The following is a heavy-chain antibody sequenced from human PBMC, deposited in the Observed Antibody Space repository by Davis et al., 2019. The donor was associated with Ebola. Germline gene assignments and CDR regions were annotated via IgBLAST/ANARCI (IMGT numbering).Heavy chain of an antibody. V-gene: IGHV3-74*01. CDR1: GFTFSSYW. J-gene: IGHJ3*02. Sequence: HTGGSLRLSCAASGFTFSSYWMHWVRQAPGKGLVWVSRINSDGSSTSYADSVKGRFTTFRDNPKNTLYLQMNSLRAEDTAVYYCARALPPGQWLANDAFDIWGQGTMVTVSS. D-gene: IGHD6-19*01. CDR2: INSDGSST. CDR3: ARALPPGQWLANDAFDI.